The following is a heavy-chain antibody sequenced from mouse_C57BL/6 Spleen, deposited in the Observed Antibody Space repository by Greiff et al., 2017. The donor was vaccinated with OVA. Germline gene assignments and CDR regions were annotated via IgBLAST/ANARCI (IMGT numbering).Heavy chain of an antibody. CDR1: GYTFTSYW. CDR2: IDPSDSYT. CDR3: ARGYYGSSYGYFDV. J-gene: IGHJ1*03. Sequence: LQQPGGELVMPGASVKLSCKASGYTFTSYWMHWVKQRPGQGLEWIGEIDPSDSYTNYNQKFKGKSTLTVDKSSSTAYMQLSSLTSEDSAVYYCARGYYGSSYGYFDVWGTGTTVTVSS. V-gene: IGHV1-69*01. D-gene: IGHD1-1*01.